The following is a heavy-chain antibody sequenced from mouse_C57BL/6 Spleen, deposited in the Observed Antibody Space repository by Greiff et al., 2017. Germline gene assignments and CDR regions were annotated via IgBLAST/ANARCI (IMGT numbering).Heavy chain of an antibody. V-gene: IGHV5-6*01. J-gene: IGHJ4*01. CDR2: ISSGGSYT. D-gene: IGHD2-14*01. CDR1: GFTFSSYG. Sequence: EVMLVESGGDLVKPGGSLKLSCAASGFTFSSYGMSWVRQTPDKRLEWVATISSGGSYTYYPDSVKGRFTITRDNAKNTLYLQMSSLKSEDTAMYYCARAGVRGENYYAMDYWGQGTSVTVSS. CDR3: ARAGVRGENYYAMDY.